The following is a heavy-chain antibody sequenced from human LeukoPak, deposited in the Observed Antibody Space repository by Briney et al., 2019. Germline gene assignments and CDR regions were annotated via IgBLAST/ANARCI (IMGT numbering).Heavy chain of an antibody. CDR3: ARMGIAAAGVYY. Sequence: GGSLRLSCVASGFTFKSYSMVWVRQAPGKGLQWISFISSTSDTIYYADSLKGRFTISRDNAKNSLYLQIDSLRAEDTAVYYCARMGIAAAGVYYWGQGTLVTVSS. V-gene: IGHV3-48*01. CDR1: GFTFKSYS. D-gene: IGHD6-13*01. J-gene: IGHJ4*02. CDR2: ISSTSDTI.